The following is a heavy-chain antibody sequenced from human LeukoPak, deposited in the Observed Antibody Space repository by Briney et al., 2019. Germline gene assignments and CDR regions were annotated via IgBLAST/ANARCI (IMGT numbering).Heavy chain of an antibody. CDR2: IYYSGST. D-gene: IGHD2/OR15-2a*01. Sequence: PSETLSLTCAVHGGSFSGYYWSWIRQPPGKGLEWIGYIYYSGSTYYNPSLKSRVTISVDTSKNQFSLKLSSVTAADTAVYYCARAPFQRGGGDYFDYWGRGTLVTVSS. V-gene: IGHV4-30-4*08. CDR1: GGSFSGYY. CDR3: ARAPFQRGGGDYFDY. J-gene: IGHJ4*02.